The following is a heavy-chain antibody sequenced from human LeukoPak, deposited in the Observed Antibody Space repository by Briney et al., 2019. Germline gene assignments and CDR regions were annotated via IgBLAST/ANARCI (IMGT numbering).Heavy chain of an antibody. CDR1: GCTLTSYG. CDR3: ASRKEQQLADY. V-gene: IGHV1-18*01. Sequence: ASVKVSCKASGCTLTSYGIIRVRQAPGQGLEWMGWISAYNGNTNYAQKLQGRVTTTTDTSTSTAYMELRSLRSDYTAVYYYASRKEQQLADYWGQGTLVTVSS. J-gene: IGHJ4*02. D-gene: IGHD6-13*01. CDR2: ISAYNGNT.